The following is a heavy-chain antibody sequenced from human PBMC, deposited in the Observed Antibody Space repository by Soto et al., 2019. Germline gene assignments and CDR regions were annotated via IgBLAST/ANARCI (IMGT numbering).Heavy chain of an antibody. J-gene: IGHJ4*02. CDR1: GFTFDDYA. Sequence: EVPLVESGGDLVQPGRSLRLSCAASGFTFDDYAMHWVRQAPGKGLEWVSGISWNSGSIGYADSVKGRFTISRDNAKNSLYLQMNSLRAEDTALYYCAKGGQLLTEGGGYWGQGTLVTVSS. CDR2: ISWNSGSI. D-gene: IGHD2-2*01. V-gene: IGHV3-9*01. CDR3: AKGGQLLTEGGGY.